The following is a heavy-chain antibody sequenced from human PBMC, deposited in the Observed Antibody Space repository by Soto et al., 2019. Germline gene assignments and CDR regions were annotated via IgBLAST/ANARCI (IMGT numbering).Heavy chain of an antibody. CDR2: IYYSWST. V-gene: IGHV4-30-4*01. J-gene: IGHJ5*02. CDR3: ARVRFRDWFDP. D-gene: IGHD3-3*01. CDR1: GGSISSGDYY. Sequence: SETLSLTCTDSGGSISSGDYYWSWIRQPPGKGLEWIGYIYYSWSTYYNPSLKSRVTISADTSKNQYSLKLSSVTAADTAVYYCARVRFRDWFDPWGQGTLVTVSS.